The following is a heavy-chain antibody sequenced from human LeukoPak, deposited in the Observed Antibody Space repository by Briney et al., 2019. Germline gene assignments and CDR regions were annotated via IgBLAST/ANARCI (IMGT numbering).Heavy chain of an antibody. J-gene: IGHJ4*02. CDR3: ARTQSVAGTRYFDY. Sequence: PSQTLSLTCTVSGGSISSVSYYWSWIRQPPGKGLEWIGYIYYSGSTNYNPSLKSRVTISVDTSKNQFSLKLSSVTAADTAVYYCARTQSVAGTRYFDYWGQGTLVTVSS. V-gene: IGHV4-61*01. CDR1: GGSISSVSYY. CDR2: IYYSGST. D-gene: IGHD6-19*01.